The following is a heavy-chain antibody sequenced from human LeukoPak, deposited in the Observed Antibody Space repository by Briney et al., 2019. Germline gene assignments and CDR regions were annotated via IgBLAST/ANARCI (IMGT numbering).Heavy chain of an antibody. CDR3: AKVDIVVVPAAWDYYYYYMDV. CDR1: GFTFSSYG. Sequence: GGSLRLSCAASGFTFSSYGMHWVRQAPGKGLEWVAFIRYDGSNKYYADSVKGRFTISRDNSKNTLYLQMNSLRAEDTAVYYCAKVDIVVVPAAWDYYYYYMDVWGKGTTVTVSS. D-gene: IGHD2-2*01. CDR2: IRYDGSNK. J-gene: IGHJ6*03. V-gene: IGHV3-30*02.